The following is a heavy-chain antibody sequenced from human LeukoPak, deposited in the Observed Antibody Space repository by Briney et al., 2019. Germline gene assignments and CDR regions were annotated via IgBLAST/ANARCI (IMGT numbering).Heavy chain of an antibody. Sequence: GGSLRLSCAASGFTVSSNYMSWVRQAPGKGLEWVSVIYSGGSTYYADSVKGRFTISRDNSKNTLYLQMNSLRAEDTAVYYCARAPAPGYGSSGYPLWYYFDYWGQGTLVTVSS. CDR2: IYSGGST. J-gene: IGHJ4*02. CDR3: ARAPAPGYGSSGYPLWYYFDY. CDR1: GFTVSSNY. V-gene: IGHV3-66*02. D-gene: IGHD3-22*01.